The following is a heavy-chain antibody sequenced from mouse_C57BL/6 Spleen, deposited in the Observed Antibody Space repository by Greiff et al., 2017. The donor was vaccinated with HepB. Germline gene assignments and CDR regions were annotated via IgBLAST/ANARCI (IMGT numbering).Heavy chain of an antibody. Sequence: EVMLVESGEGLVKPGGSLKLSCAASGFTFSSYAMSWVRQTPEKRLEWVAYISSGGDYIYYADTVKGRFTISRDNARNTLYLQMSSLKSEDTAMYYCTRGVNYGSSPWYFDVWGTGTTVTVSS. D-gene: IGHD1-1*01. CDR2: ISSGGDYI. CDR1: GFTFSSYA. J-gene: IGHJ1*03. V-gene: IGHV5-9-1*02. CDR3: TRGVNYGSSPWYFDV.